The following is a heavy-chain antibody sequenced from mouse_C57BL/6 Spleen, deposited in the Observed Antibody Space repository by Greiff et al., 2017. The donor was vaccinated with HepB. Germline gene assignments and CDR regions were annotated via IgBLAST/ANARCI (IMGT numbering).Heavy chain of an antibody. CDR2: ISDGGSYT. CDR3: ARDTVVAGGYYFDY. V-gene: IGHV5-4*01. Sequence: EVQLVESGGGLVKPGGSLKLSCAASGFTFSSYAMSWVRQTPEKRLEWVATISDGGSYTYYPDNVKGRFTISRDNAKNNLYLQMSHLKSEDTAMYYCARDTVVAGGYYFDYWGQGTTLTVSS. D-gene: IGHD1-1*01. J-gene: IGHJ2*01. CDR1: GFTFSSYA.